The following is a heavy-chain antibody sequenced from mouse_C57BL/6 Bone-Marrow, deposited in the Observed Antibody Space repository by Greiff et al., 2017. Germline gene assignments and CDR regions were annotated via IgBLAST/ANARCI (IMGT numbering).Heavy chain of an antibody. J-gene: IGHJ2*01. V-gene: IGHV14-2*01. CDR2: IDPEDGET. CDR3: TRSLIYYGTNY. CDR1: GFNIKDYY. Sequence: VQLQQSGAELVKPGASVKLSCTASGFNIKDYYIHWVKQRTEQGLEWIGRIDPEDGETKYAPKFQDKATRPADTSSNTAYLQLSRLTSEDTAVYYCTRSLIYYGTNYWGQGTTLTVSS. D-gene: IGHD1-1*01.